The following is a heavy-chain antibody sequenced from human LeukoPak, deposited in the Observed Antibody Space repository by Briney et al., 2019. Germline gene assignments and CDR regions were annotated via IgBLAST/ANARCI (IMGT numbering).Heavy chain of an antibody. CDR2: IYQSGTT. CDR3: ARRGGYDAFDL. J-gene: IGHJ3*01. CDR1: GGSISSGGSS. V-gene: IGHV4-30-2*01. D-gene: IGHD3-10*01. Sequence: SQTLSLTCTVSGGSISSGGSSWSWIRQPPGKGLEWIGYIYQSGTTYYNPSLNSRVTISVDRSKNQFSLKVNSVTAADTAVYYCARRGGYDAFDLWGQGTMVTVSS.